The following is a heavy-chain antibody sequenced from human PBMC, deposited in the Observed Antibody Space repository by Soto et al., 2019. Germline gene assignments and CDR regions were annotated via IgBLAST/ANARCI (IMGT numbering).Heavy chain of an antibody. CDR1: GGSISSGGYS. J-gene: IGHJ3*02. CDR3: ARTIAVWNHRYAFDI. D-gene: IGHD1-1*01. Sequence: PSKTLSLTCAVSGGSISSGGYSWSGIRQPTGKGLEWIGYIYHSGSTYYNPSLKSRVTISVDRSKNQFSLKLSSVTAADTAVYYCARTIAVWNHRYAFDIWGQGTMVTVSS. V-gene: IGHV4-30-2*01. CDR2: IYHSGST.